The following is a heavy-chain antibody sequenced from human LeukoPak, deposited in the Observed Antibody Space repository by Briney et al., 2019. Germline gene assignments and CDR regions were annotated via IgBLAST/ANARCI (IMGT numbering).Heavy chain of an antibody. V-gene: IGHV3-23*01. CDR2: ISGSGGST. CDR1: GFTFSSYS. Sequence: GGSLRLSCAASGFTFSSYSMNWVRQAPGKGLEWVSAISGSGGSTYYADSVKGRFTISRDNSKNTLYVQMNSLRAEDTAVYYCAKDPLPYSGSYYPFDYWGQGTLVTVSS. J-gene: IGHJ4*02. D-gene: IGHD1-26*01. CDR3: AKDPLPYSGSYYPFDY.